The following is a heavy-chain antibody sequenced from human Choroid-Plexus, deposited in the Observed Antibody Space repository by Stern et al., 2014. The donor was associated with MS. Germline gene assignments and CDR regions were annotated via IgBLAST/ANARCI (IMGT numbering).Heavy chain of an antibody. CDR1: GFTFSNFG. Sequence: MQLVESGGGVAQPGRPLILSCAASGFTFSNFGMHWVRQAPGKWLEWVALISDDGSDKYYADSVKGRFTIFRDNSKNTLYMHMNSLRAEDTAVYYCAKDRQWSTYFFDYWGQGSLVTVSS. V-gene: IGHV3-30*18. J-gene: IGHJ4*02. CDR2: ISDDGSDK. CDR3: AKDRQWSTYFFDY. D-gene: IGHD2-15*01.